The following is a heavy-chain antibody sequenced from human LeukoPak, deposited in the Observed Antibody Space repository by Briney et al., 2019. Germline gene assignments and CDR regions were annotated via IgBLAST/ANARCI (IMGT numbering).Heavy chain of an antibody. V-gene: IGHV4-34*01. CDR2: INHSGST. CDR3: ARGGFYCGGDCYVDY. J-gene: IGHJ4*02. Sequence: SVTLSLTCAVYTVSYSTYYWGWNRQPPGKGLEWFVEINHSGSTNYNPSLKGRVTISVDTSKNQFSLKLSSVTAADTAVYYCARGGFYCGGDCYVDYWGQGTLVTVSS. D-gene: IGHD2-21*02. CDR1: TVSYSTYY.